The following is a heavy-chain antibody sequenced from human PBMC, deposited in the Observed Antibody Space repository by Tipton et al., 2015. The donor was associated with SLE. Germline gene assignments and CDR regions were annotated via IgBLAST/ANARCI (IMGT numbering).Heavy chain of an antibody. CDR2: ISGSGGST. D-gene: IGHD2-2*01. CDR1: GFTFSSYA. CDR3: ARSGLYQPLDY. V-gene: IGHV3-23*01. J-gene: IGHJ4*02. Sequence: GSLRLSCAASGFTFSSYAMSWVRQAPGKGLEWVSAISGSGGSTYYADSVKGRFTISRDNAKNSLYLQMNSLRAEDTAVYYCARSGLYQPLDYWGQGTLVTVSS.